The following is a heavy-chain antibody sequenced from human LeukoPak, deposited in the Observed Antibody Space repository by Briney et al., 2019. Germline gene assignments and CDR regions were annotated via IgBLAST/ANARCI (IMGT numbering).Heavy chain of an antibody. CDR2: ISSSSSYI. J-gene: IGHJ4*02. CDR3: ARTPTYYDFWSGYYTDY. D-gene: IGHD3-3*01. Sequence: GGSLSLSCAASGFTFSSYSMNWVRQAPGKGLEWVSSISSSSSYIYYADSVKGRFTISRDNAKNSLYLQMNSLRAEDTAVYYCARTPTYYDFWSGYYTDYWGQGTLVTVSS. V-gene: IGHV3-21*01. CDR1: GFTFSSYS.